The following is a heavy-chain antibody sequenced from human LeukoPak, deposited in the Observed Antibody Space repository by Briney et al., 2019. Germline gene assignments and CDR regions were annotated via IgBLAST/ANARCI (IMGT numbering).Heavy chain of an antibody. CDR3: ARRAYSAAYWKHFDY. V-gene: IGHV4-39*01. Sequence: SETLSLTCTVSGGSISSSSDYWGWIRQAPGKGLEWIGSIYYHENTYYNSSLKSRVTISVDTSKNQFSLKLDSVTAADTAVYFCARRAYSAAYWKHFDYWGQGTLVTVPS. J-gene: IGHJ4*02. CDR1: GGSISSSSDY. D-gene: IGHD1-1*01. CDR2: IYYHENT.